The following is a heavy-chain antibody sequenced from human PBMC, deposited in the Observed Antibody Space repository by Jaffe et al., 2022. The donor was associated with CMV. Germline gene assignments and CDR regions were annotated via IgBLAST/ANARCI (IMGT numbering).Heavy chain of an antibody. V-gene: IGHV1-69*01. D-gene: IGHD3-10*01. Sequence: QVQLVQSGAEVKKPGSSVKVSCKASGGTFSSYAISWVRQAPGQGLEWMGGIIPIFGTANYAQKFQGRVTITADESTSTAYMELSSLRSEDTAVYYCARDRTVGTMVRGVNNWFDPWGQGTLVTVSS. J-gene: IGHJ5*02. CDR2: IIPIFGTA. CDR1: GGTFSSYA. CDR3: ARDRTVGTMVRGVNNWFDP.